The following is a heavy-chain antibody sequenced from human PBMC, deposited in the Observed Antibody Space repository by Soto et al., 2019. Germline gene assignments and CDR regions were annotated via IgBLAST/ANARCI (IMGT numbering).Heavy chain of an antibody. J-gene: IGHJ4*02. CDR3: ERDSVGATTFFEF. CDR1: AYSPTSYA. CDR2: INAGSGYT. Sequence: XSVKVCSGASAYSPTSYAVQWGRHAPGQRLEWMGWINAGSGYTKYSQKFQGRVTFTRDTSASTVYMELSSLRSEDTAVFYCERDSVGATTFFEFWGQRTLVTVSS. V-gene: IGHV1-3*01. D-gene: IGHD1-26*01.